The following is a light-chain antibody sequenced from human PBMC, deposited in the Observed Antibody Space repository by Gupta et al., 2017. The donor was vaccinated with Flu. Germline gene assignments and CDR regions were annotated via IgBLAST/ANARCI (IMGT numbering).Light chain of an antibody. CDR3: ATWDDSLNGPV. V-gene: IGLV1-44*01. Sequence: QSLFTPPPSSSGTPGQTVAISCSGSNFNIGRNTLSWYQQLPGAAPKLIIQNDNQRPSGVPVRFSGSKAGTSASLTISGLQSEDEGDFYYATWDDSLNGPVFGGGTRLTVL. CDR1: NFNIGRNT. CDR2: NDN. J-gene: IGLJ3*02.